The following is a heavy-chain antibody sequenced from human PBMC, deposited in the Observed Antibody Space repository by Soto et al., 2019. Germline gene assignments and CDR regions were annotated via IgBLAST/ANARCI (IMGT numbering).Heavy chain of an antibody. J-gene: IGHJ6*02. CDR2: VNPISGNT. CDR3: ATSRINRIRGVFYYGLDV. V-gene: IGHV1-8*01. CDR1: GYTFTKYD. Sequence: QEQLEQSGAEVKKPGASVQVSCKASGYTFTKYDFNWVRQATGQGPEWMGWVNPISGNTETAQKFQVIDSLTMNTSTNTAVMELRSLRSGDTAIYYGATSRINRIRGVFYYGLDVWGRGTTVTGSS. D-gene: IGHD3-10*01.